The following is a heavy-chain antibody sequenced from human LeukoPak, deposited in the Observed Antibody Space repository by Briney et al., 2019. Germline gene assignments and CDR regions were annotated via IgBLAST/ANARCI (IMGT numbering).Heavy chain of an antibody. CDR3: AKKVGQLLYYYYHMDV. Sequence: GGSLRLSCAASGFTFSSYGMHWVRQAPGKGLEWVAFIRYDGSNKYYADSVKGRFTISRDNSKNTLYLQMNSLRAEDTAVYYCAKKVGQLLYYYYHMDVWGKGTTVTVSS. D-gene: IGHD2-2*01. V-gene: IGHV3-30*02. CDR1: GFTFSSYG. J-gene: IGHJ6*03. CDR2: IRYDGSNK.